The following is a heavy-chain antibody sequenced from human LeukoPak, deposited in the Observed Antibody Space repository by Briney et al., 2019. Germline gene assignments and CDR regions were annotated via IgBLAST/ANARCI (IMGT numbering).Heavy chain of an antibody. J-gene: IGHJ4*02. CDR2: INHSGST. Sequence: RPSETLSLXCAVYGGSFSGYYWSWIRQPPGKGLEWIGEINHSGSTNYNPSLKSRVTISVDTSKNQFSLKLSSVTAADTAVYYCARGRLYYYDSSGQTHFDYWGQGTLVTVSS. CDR1: GGSFSGYY. V-gene: IGHV4-34*01. D-gene: IGHD3-22*01. CDR3: ARGRLYYYDSSGQTHFDY.